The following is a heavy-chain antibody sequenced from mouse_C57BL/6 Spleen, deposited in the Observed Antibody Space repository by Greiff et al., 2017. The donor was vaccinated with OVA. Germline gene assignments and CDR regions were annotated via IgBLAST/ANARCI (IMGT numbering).Heavy chain of an antibody. CDR1: GFTFSSYA. CDR2: ISSGGDYI. V-gene: IGHV5-9-1*02. J-gene: IGHJ4*01. CDR3: TRGGAAQATGYYYAMDY. Sequence: EVQLVESGEGLVKPGGSLKLSCAASGFTFSSYAMSWVRQTPEKRLEWVAYISSGGDYIYYADTVKGRFTISRDNARNTLYLQMSSLKSEDTAMYYCTRGGAAQATGYYYAMDYWGQGTSVTVSS. D-gene: IGHD3-2*02.